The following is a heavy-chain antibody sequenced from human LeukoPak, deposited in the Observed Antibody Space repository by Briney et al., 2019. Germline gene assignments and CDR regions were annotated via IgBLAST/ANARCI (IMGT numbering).Heavy chain of an antibody. D-gene: IGHD3-10*01. CDR2: IYYSGST. V-gene: IGHV4-59*08. CDR1: GDSISSYY. J-gene: IGHJ4*02. Sequence: SETLSLTCTVSGDSISSYYWSWIRQPPGKGLEWIGYIYYSGSTNYNPSLKSRVTISVDTSKNQFSLKLSSVTAADTAVYYCAITPVGSGSYLPYFDYWGQGTLVTVSS. CDR3: AITPVGSGSYLPYFDY.